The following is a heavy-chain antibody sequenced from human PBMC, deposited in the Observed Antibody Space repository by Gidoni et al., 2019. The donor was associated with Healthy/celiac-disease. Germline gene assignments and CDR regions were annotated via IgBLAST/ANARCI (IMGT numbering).Heavy chain of an antibody. Sequence: QVPLQASGPGLVQPSATLSLPCPLSGASISRYYWSWIRHPPGKGLEWLWYLYDSGSTNYNPSLKSRVTRSVDTSKNQCSLKLRSVTAADTAVYYCARGWVGATTALDYWGQGTLVTVSS. V-gene: IGHV4-59*01. CDR2: LYDSGST. CDR1: GASISRYY. CDR3: ARGWVGATTALDY. J-gene: IGHJ4*02. D-gene: IGHD1-26*01.